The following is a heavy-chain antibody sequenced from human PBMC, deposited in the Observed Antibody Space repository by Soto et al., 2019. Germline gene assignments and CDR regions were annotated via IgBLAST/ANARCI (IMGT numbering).Heavy chain of an antibody. D-gene: IGHD4-17*01. Sequence: SETLSLTCTVSGGSISSYYWSWIRQPPGKGLEWIGYIYYSGSTNYNPSLKSRVTISVDTSKNQFSLKLSSVTAADTAVYYCARQLTTGYYYYYYYMDVWGKGTTVTVSS. V-gene: IGHV4-59*08. CDR1: GGSISSYY. CDR3: ARQLTTGYYYYYYYMDV. J-gene: IGHJ6*03. CDR2: IYYSGST.